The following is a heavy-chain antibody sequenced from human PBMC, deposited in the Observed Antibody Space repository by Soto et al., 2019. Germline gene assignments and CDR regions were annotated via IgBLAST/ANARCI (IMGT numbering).Heavy chain of an antibody. CDR2: ILHIGST. D-gene: IGHD3-22*01. V-gene: IGHV4-4*02. Sequence: VQLQESGPGLVKPSGTLSLTCTVSGGSISTTNWWSWVRQSPGKGLEWIGEILHIGSTNYNPSLKSRVTISMVKSKNQFSLRLSSVTAADTAVYYCASGFDSDGLYNGGHPWGQGTLVSVSS. CDR3: ASGFDSDGLYNGGHP. J-gene: IGHJ5*02. CDR1: GGSISTTNW.